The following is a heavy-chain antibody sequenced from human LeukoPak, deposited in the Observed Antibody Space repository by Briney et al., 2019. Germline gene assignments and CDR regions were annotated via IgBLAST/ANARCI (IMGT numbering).Heavy chain of an antibody. J-gene: IGHJ4*02. CDR3: AKDLFIYDFWSGYSGPSFDY. V-gene: IGHV3-30*02. D-gene: IGHD3-3*01. CDR2: IRYDGSNK. Sequence: PGGSLRLSCAASGFTFSSYGMHWVRQAPGKGLEWVAFIRYDGSNKYYADSVKGRFTISRDNSKNTLYLQMYSLRAEDTAVYYCAKDLFIYDFWSGYSGPSFDYWGQGTLVTVSS. CDR1: GFTFSSYG.